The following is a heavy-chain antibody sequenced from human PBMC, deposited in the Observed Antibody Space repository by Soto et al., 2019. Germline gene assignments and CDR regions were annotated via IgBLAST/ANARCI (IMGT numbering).Heavy chain of an antibody. CDR2: ITSSGTTI. V-gene: IGHV3-11*01. CDR1: GFTFSDYY. J-gene: IGHJ4*02. CDR3: ADGHLYHTYFDF. Sequence: PGGSLRLSCAASGFTFSDYYMSWIRQAPGKGLEWISYITSSGTTIYYAASVKGRFTISRDNAKNSLYLEMDSLRAEDTAVYYCADGHLYHTYFDFWGQGTLVTFSS. D-gene: IGHD2-2*01.